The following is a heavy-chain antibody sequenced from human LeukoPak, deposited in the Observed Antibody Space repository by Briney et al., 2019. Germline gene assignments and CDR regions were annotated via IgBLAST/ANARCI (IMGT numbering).Heavy chain of an antibody. CDR3: ARDPGSRPAAIGYCYYSLDV. J-gene: IGHJ6*02. CDR2: IWYHGSNK. V-gene: IGHV3-33*01. CDR1: GFTFRSY. D-gene: IGHD2-2*02. Sequence: VVQPGGSLRLSCVASGFTFRSYDWVRQAPGKGLEWVALIWYHGSNKDYADSVKGPFTISRDNSKNTLYLQMNSLRVEDTALYFCARDPGSRPAAIGYCYYSLDVWGQGTTVTVSS.